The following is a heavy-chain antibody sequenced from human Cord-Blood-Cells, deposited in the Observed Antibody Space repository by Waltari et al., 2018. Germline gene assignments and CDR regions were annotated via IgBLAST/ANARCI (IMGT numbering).Heavy chain of an antibody. V-gene: IGHV2-70*01. CDR2: IDWDDDK. Sequence: QVTLRESGPALVTPTQTLTLTCTFSGFSLSTSGMCVSWIRQPPGKALEWLALIDWDDDKYYSTSLKTRLTISKDTSKNPVVLTMTNMDPVDTATYYCARRTGPYYAFDIWGQGTMVTVSS. CDR3: ARRTGPYYAFDI. CDR1: GFSLSTSGMC. D-gene: IGHD7-27*01. J-gene: IGHJ3*02.